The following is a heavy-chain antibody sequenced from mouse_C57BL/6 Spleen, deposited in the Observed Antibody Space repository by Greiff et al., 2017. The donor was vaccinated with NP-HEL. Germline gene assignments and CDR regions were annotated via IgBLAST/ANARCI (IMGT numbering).Heavy chain of an antibody. J-gene: IGHJ3*01. CDR2: IRSKSNNYAT. D-gene: IGHD2-4*01. Sequence: EVKLVESGGGLVQPKGSLKLSCAASGFSFNTYAMNWVRQAPGKGLEWVARIRSKSNNYATYYADSVKDRFTISRDDSESMLYLQMNNLKTEDTAMYYGVRSDYDWFAYWGQGTLVTVSA. V-gene: IGHV10-1*01. CDR3: VRSDYDWFAY. CDR1: GFSFNTYA.